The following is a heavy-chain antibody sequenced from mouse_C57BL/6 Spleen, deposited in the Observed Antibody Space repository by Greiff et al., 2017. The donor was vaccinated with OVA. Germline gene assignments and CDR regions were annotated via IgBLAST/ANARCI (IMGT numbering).Heavy chain of an antibody. Sequence: QVQLQQSGPELVKPGASVKISCKASGYAFSSSWMNWVKQRPGKGLEWIGRIYPGDGDTNYNGKFKGKATLTADKSSSTAYMQLSSLTSEDSAVYFCARDYDYLAWFAYWGQGTTLTVSS. J-gene: IGHJ2*01. D-gene: IGHD2-4*01. V-gene: IGHV1-82*01. CDR1: GYAFSSSW. CDR3: ARDYDYLAWFAY. CDR2: IYPGDGDT.